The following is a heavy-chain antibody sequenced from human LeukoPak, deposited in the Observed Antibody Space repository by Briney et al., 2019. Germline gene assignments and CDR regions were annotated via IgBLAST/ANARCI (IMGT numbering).Heavy chain of an antibody. V-gene: IGHV4-38-2*01. CDR3: ARCGYYDFWSGYNPATFDY. D-gene: IGHD3-3*01. Sequence: SETLSLTCAVSGYSISSGYYWGWIRQPPGKGLEWIGSIYHSGSTYYNPSLKSRVTISVDTSKNQFSLKLNSVTAADTAVYYCARCGYYDFWSGYNPATFDYWGQGTLVTVSS. CDR2: IYHSGST. J-gene: IGHJ4*02. CDR1: GYSISSGYY.